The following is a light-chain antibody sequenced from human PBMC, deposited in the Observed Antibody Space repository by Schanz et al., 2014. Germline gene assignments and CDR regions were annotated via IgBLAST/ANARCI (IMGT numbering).Light chain of an antibody. CDR2: KAS. V-gene: IGKV1-5*03. CDR1: QSTGNW. J-gene: IGKJ3*01. CDR3: QQYSSYVT. Sequence: DIQMTQSPSTLSASVGDRVTLTCRASQSTGNWLAWYQQKPGKVPKVLIYKASTLQSGVPSRFSGSGSGTEFTLPIRSLQPDDFATYYCQQYSSYVTFGPGTKVNL.